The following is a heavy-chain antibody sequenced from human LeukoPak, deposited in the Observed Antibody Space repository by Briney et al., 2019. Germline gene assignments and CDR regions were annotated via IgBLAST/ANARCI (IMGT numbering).Heavy chain of an antibody. Sequence: GGSLRLSGAASGFTVSSNYMSWVRQAPGKGLEWVSVIYSSGSTYYADSVKGRFTISRDNSKNTLHLQMNTLRAEDTAVYYCASRIATAGSVDYWGQGTLVTVSS. CDR1: GFTVSSNY. J-gene: IGHJ4*02. CDR3: ASRIATAGSVDY. D-gene: IGHD6-13*01. CDR2: IYSSGST. V-gene: IGHV3-53*01.